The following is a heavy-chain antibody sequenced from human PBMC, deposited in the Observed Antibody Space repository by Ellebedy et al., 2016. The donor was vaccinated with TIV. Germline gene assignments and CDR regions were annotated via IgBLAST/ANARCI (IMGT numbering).Heavy chain of an antibody. CDR1: GFSLTGSD. D-gene: IGHD3-10*01. J-gene: IGHJ2*01. CDR3: ARGGPGGDNWFFGL. V-gene: IGHV3-13*01. CDR2: SGAAGDT. Sequence: PGGSLRLSCAASGFSLTGSDLPWVRRPAGNGLEWVSASGAAGDTYYPDSVRGRFTISRESAQNSFYLQMNSLTAGDTAVYYCARGGPGGDNWFFGLWGRGTRVTVSS.